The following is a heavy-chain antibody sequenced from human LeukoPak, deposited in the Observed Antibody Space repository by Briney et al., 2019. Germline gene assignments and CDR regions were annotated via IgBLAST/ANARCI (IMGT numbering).Heavy chain of an antibody. CDR3: ATALLSVGTSY. CDR2: INPNSGGT. D-gene: IGHD1-1*01. Sequence: GASVKVSCKASGYTFTGYYMHWVRQAPEQGLEWMGWINPNSGGTNYAQKFQGRGTMTRDKSISTAYMELSRLTSDDTAVYYCATALLSVGTSYWGQGTLVTVSS. J-gene: IGHJ4*02. CDR1: GYTFTGYY. V-gene: IGHV1-2*02.